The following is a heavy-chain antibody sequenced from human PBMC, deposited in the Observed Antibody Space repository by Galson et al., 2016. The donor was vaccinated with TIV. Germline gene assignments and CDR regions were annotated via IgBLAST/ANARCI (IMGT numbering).Heavy chain of an antibody. CDR2: INWNGAAT. Sequence: SLRLSCAASGFTFDDYGMSWVRQVPGKGLEWVSDINWNGAATGYADSVQGRFTISRDNAKKSVHLQMNSLRVEDTAFYYCARITVGGIWNAIDIWGQGTVVSVSP. D-gene: IGHD3-3*01. J-gene: IGHJ3*02. V-gene: IGHV3-20*04. CDR1: GFTFDDYG. CDR3: ARITVGGIWNAIDI.